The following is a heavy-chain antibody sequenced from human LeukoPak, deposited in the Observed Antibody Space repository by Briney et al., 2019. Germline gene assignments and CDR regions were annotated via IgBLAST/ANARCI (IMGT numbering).Heavy chain of an antibody. CDR2: INAGNGNT. CDR1: GYTFTSYA. D-gene: IGHD3-10*01. CDR3: AREGSGRVGYWYYYMDV. J-gene: IGHJ6*03. Sequence: ASVKVSCKASGYTFTSYAMHWVRQAPGQRLEWMGWINAGNGNTKYSQEFQGRVIITRDTSASTAYMELSSLRSEDMAVYYCAREGSGRVGYWYYYMDVWGKGTTVTVSS. V-gene: IGHV1-3*03.